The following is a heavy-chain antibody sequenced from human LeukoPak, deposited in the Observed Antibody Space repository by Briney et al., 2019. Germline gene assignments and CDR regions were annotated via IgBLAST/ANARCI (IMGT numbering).Heavy chain of an antibody. CDR1: GFIFNSYG. CDR3: AKNADRGAYCSGGSCYPYYYYYTDV. D-gene: IGHD2-15*01. V-gene: IGHV3-30*02. J-gene: IGHJ6*03. Sequence: GGSLRLSCAASGFIFNSYGMHWVRQAPGKGLEWVAFIRYDGSNKYYADSVKGRFTISRDNSKNTLYLQMNSLRAEDTAIYYCAKNADRGAYCSGGSCYPYYYYYTDVWGEGTMVTISS. CDR2: IRYDGSNK.